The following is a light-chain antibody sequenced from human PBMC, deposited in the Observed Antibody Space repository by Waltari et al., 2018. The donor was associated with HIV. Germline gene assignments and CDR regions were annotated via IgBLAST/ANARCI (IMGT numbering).Light chain of an antibody. CDR1: SSAVGAYNY. CDR2: DVT. CDR3: ASHAGSKDV. J-gene: IGLJ2*01. Sequence: QSALTQPPSASGSPGQSVTISFTGTSSAVGAYNYVSWFQQHPGKAPKLMIYDVTKRPSGVPDRFSGSKSGNTASLTVSGLQAEDEADYYCASHAGSKDVFGGGTRLTVL. V-gene: IGLV2-8*01.